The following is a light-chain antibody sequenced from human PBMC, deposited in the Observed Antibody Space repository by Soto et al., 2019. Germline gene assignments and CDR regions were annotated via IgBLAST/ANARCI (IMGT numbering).Light chain of an antibody. CDR3: QKYNSAPRT. CDR2: AAS. CDR1: QSISSY. J-gene: IGKJ1*01. V-gene: IGKV1-39*01. Sequence: DIQMTQSPSSLSASVGDRVTITCRASQSISSYLNWYQQKPGKAPKLLIYAASSLQSGVPSRFSGSGSGTDFTLTIRSLQPEDVATYYCQKYNSAPRTFGQGTKVDIK.